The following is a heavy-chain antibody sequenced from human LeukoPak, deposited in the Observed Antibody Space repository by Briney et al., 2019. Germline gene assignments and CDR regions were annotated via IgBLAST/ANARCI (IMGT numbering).Heavy chain of an antibody. J-gene: IGHJ4*02. Sequence: PGGSLRLSCAASGFIVSRNYMSWVRQAPGKGLGWVSVFYSGGDTYYADSVKGRFTISRDNSKNTLYLQMNSLRAEDTAVYYCVRHTVTGYYFDFWGQGTLVTVSS. CDR1: GFIVSRNY. D-gene: IGHD3-9*01. CDR2: FYSGGDT. V-gene: IGHV3-66*04. CDR3: VRHTVTGYYFDF.